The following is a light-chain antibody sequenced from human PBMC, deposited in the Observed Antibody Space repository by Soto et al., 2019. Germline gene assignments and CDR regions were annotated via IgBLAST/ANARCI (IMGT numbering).Light chain of an antibody. CDR1: QIVLYSSNNKNY. V-gene: IGKV4-1*01. CDR3: QQYYSTPLT. Sequence: DIVMTQFPASLAVSLGERATINCKSSQIVLYSSNNKNYLAWYQQKPGQPPKLLIYWASTRESGVPDRFSGSGSGTDFTLTISSLQAEDVAVYYCQQYYSTPLTFGGGTKVDIK. CDR2: WAS. J-gene: IGKJ4*01.